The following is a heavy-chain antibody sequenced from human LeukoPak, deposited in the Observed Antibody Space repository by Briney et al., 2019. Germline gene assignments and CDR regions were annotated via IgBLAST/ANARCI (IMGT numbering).Heavy chain of an antibody. CDR3: ARGLGLTAVTEHYFDY. J-gene: IGHJ4*02. D-gene: IGHD4-17*01. Sequence: SETLSLTCTVSGDSFSIYYWGWVRQPPGKGLEWIGYISYSGSTDYNPSLKSRVTISVDTSKNQFSLKLSSVTAADTAVYYCARGLGLTAVTEHYFDYWGQGTLVTVSS. CDR2: ISYSGST. CDR1: GDSFSIYY. V-gene: IGHV4-59*08.